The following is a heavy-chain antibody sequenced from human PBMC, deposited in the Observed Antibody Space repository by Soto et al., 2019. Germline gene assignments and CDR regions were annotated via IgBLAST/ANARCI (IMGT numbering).Heavy chain of an antibody. D-gene: IGHD2-2*02. CDR3: ARLLCLSTSCYTGSRHFFDY. Sequence: GESLKISCKGSGYSFSNYWIAWLRQMPGKGLECMGIIYPAASDARYSPSFQGQVTISVDNSISTAYLQWSSLKASDTAMYYCARLLCLSTSCYTGSRHFFDYCGQGALVTVTS. V-gene: IGHV5-51*01. CDR1: GYSFSNYW. CDR2: IYPAASDA. J-gene: IGHJ4*02.